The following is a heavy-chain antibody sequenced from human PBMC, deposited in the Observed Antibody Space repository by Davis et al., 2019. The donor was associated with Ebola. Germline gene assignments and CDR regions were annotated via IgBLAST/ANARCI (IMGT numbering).Heavy chain of an antibody. V-gene: IGHV4-31*03. D-gene: IGHD2-2*02. J-gene: IGHJ4*02. CDR1: GGSISSGGYY. CDR3: ARGADNYCSTSSCYTGYFDY. CDR2: INHSGST. Sequence: PSETLSLTCTVSGGSISSGGYYWSWIRQPPGKGLEWIGEINHSGSTNYNPSLKSRVTISVDTSKNQFSLKLSSVTAADTAVYYCARGADNYCSTSSCYTGYFDYWGQGTLVAVSS.